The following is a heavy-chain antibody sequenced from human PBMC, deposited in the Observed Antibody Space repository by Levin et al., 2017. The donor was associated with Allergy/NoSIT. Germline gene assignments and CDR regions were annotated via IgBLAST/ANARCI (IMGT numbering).Heavy chain of an antibody. D-gene: IGHD3-3*01. CDR3: AKDPTSFWCGSFYVDY. V-gene: IGHV3-9*01. CDR2: ISWNSGNI. Sequence: LSLTCAASGFTFDDYAMHWVRQGPGKGLEWVSSISWNSGNIGYADSVKGRFTISRDNAKNSLYLQMNSLRAEETALYYCAKDPTSFWCGSFYVDYWGQGTLVTVSS. CDR1: GFTFDDYA. J-gene: IGHJ4*02.